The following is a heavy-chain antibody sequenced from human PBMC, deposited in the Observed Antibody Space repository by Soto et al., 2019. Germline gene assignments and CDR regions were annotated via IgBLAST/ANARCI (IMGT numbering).Heavy chain of an antibody. D-gene: IGHD6-19*01. V-gene: IGHV1-3*01. CDR1: GETFSRSA. Sequence: GASVKVSCKTSGETFSRSAIHWVRQVPGQRPEWMGWIHAGNGNTKYSQKFQDRLTVTRDTSASTAYMELSSLRSEDTGIYYCARDGPGWYFDHWRQGTLVTVSS. J-gene: IGHJ4*02. CDR3: ARDGPGWYFDH. CDR2: IHAGNGNT.